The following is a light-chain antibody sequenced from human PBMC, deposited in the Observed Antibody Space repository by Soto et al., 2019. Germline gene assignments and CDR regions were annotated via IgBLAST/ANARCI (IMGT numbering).Light chain of an antibody. CDR1: QSVSSN. CDR2: GAS. Sequence: EIVMTQSPATLSVSPGERATLSCRASQSVSSNLAWYQHKPGQAPRLLISGASTRATGIPARFSGSGSGTEFTLTISSLEPEDFAVYYCQQYSNWPPWTFGQGTKVDIK. V-gene: IGKV3-15*01. CDR3: QQYSNWPPWT. J-gene: IGKJ1*01.